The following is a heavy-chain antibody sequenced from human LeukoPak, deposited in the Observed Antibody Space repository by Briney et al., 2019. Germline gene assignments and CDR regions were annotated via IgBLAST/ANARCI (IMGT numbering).Heavy chain of an antibody. CDR3: ARLLYGSYGTYYFDY. CDR1: GGSISSYY. V-gene: IGHV4-59*08. Sequence: PSETLSLTCTVSGGSISSYYWSWIRQPPGKGLEWIGYIYYSGSTNYNPSLKSRVTISVDTSKNQFSLKLSSVTAADTAVYYCARLLYGSYGTYYFDYWGQGTLVTVSS. J-gene: IGHJ4*02. D-gene: IGHD5-18*01. CDR2: IYYSGST.